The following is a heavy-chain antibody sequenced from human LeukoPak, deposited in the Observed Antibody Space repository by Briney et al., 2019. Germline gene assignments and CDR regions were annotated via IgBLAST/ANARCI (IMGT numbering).Heavy chain of an antibody. J-gene: IGHJ4*02. D-gene: IGHD3-22*01. Sequence: PSETLSLTCAVSGGSIGSGGYSWSWIRQPPGKGLEWIGYIYHSGSTYYNPSLKSRVTISVDRSKNQFSLKLSSVTAADTAVYYCASRITMISTHGHYFDYWGQGTLVTVSS. CDR1: GGSIGSGGYS. CDR2: IYHSGST. CDR3: ASRITMISTHGHYFDY. V-gene: IGHV4-30-2*01.